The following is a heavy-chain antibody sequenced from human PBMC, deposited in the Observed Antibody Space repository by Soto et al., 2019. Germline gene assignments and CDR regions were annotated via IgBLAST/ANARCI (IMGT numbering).Heavy chain of an antibody. CDR3: AMVGHREIVGAWQGMDV. CDR1: GFTFSSYA. D-gene: IGHD2-15*01. Sequence: HPGGSLRLSCAASGFTFSSYAMSWVRQAPGKGLEWVSAISGSGGSTYYADYVKGRFTISRDNPKNALYLQMNSLRAEDTAVYSCAMVGHREIVGAWQGMDVWGQGTTGTVSS. J-gene: IGHJ6*02. CDR2: ISGSGGST. V-gene: IGHV3-23*01.